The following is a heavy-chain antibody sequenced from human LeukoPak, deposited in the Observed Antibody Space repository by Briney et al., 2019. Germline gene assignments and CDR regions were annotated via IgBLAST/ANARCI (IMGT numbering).Heavy chain of an antibody. Sequence: GASVKVSCKASGGTFSSYGISWVRQAPGQGLEWMGWINPNSGGTNYAQKFQGRVTMTRDTSISTAYMELSRLRSDDTAVYYCARGQDTAMVTSGMDVCGQGTTVTVSS. CDR2: INPNSGGT. V-gene: IGHV1-2*02. D-gene: IGHD5-18*01. CDR3: ARGQDTAMVTSGMDV. J-gene: IGHJ6*02. CDR1: GGTFSSYG.